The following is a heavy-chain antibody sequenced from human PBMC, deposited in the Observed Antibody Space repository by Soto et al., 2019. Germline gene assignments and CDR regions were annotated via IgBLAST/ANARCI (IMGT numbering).Heavy chain of an antibody. CDR3: AKDKEPDGAWDIDY. Sequence: ASVKVSCKASGYAFTGYYMHWVRQAPGQGLEWMGWINPNSGGTNYAQKFQGWVTMTRDTSISTAYMELSRLRSDDTAVYYCAKDKEPDGAWDIDYWGHGTLVTVSS. J-gene: IGHJ4*01. CDR1: GYAFTGYY. V-gene: IGHV1-2*04. CDR2: INPNSGGT. D-gene: IGHD4-17*01.